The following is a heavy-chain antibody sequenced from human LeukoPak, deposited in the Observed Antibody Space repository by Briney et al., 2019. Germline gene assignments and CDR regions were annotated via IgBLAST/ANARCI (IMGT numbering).Heavy chain of an antibody. D-gene: IGHD1-26*01. Sequence: GGSLRLSCAASGFTFSSYWMSWVRQAPGKGLERVANIKQDGSEKYYVDSVKGRFTISRDNAKNSLYLQMNSLRAEDTAVYYCARDLSGPSGSYRLDAFDIWGQGTMVTVSS. CDR1: GFTFSSYW. CDR2: IKQDGSEK. CDR3: ARDLSGPSGSYRLDAFDI. V-gene: IGHV3-7*01. J-gene: IGHJ3*02.